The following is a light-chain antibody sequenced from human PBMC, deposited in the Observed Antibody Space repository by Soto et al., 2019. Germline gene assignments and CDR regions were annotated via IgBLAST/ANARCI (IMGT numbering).Light chain of an antibody. CDR1: QDVSRS. J-gene: IGKJ4*01. V-gene: IGKV1-9*01. Sequence: DTQLTQSPSFLSASVGDRVTITCRASQDVSRSLGWYQQKPGKAPSLLISAASTLHSGVPSRFSGSGSGTDFTLTISSLQPEDFATYYCQQLWTYPLTFGGGTKV. CDR2: AAS. CDR3: QQLWTYPLT.